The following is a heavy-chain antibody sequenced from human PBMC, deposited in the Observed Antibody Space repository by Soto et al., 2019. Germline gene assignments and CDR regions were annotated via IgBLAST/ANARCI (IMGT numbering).Heavy chain of an antibody. V-gene: IGHV2-5*02. CDR3: AHTRPAPGTWYFHH. J-gene: IGHJ1*01. Sequence: QITLKESGPTLVKPTQTLTLTCTFSGFSLTTSGVGVRWIRQPPGKALEWLALIYWDDDKRYSPSLKKRLTITKDTSKNQVVLIMTNTDPVDTATYYCAHTRPAPGTWYFHHWGQGTRVTVSS. D-gene: IGHD6-13*01. CDR1: GFSLTTSGVG. CDR2: IYWDDDK.